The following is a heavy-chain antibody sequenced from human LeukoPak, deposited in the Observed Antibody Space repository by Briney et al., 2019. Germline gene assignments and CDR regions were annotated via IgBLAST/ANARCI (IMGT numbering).Heavy chain of an antibody. D-gene: IGHD5-18*01. CDR2: ISYDGSSE. J-gene: IGHJ4*02. Sequence: SGGSLRLSCAASGFTFSNYGMHWVRQAPGQGLEWVALISYDGSSEYYADSAKGRFTISRDNSKNMLFLLMNSLRAEDTAVYYCSKPDTAMDYFDYWGQGTLVTVSS. CDR1: GFTFSNYG. V-gene: IGHV3-30*18. CDR3: SKPDTAMDYFDY.